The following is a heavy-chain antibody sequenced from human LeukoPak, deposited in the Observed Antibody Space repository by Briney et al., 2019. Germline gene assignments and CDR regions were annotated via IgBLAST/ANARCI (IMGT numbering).Heavy chain of an antibody. CDR1: GGTFSSYA. J-gene: IGHJ6*03. CDR3: ARVDTAMVTGVISYYYYMDV. V-gene: IGHV1-69*05. Sequence: SVKVSCKASGGTFSSYAISWVRQAPGQGREWMGGIIPIFGTANYAQKFQGRVTITTDESTSTAYMELSSLRSEDTAVYYCARVDTAMVTGVISYYYYMDVWGKGTTVTVSS. CDR2: IIPIFGTA. D-gene: IGHD5-18*01.